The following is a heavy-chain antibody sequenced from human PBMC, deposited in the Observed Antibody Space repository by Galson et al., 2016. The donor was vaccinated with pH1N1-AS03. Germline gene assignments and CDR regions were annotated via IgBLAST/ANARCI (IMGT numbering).Heavy chain of an antibody. V-gene: IGHV4-61*08. CDR3: ARDASGLDV. CDR2: VSYTGAT. CDR1: RGSVNTDDYF. Sequence: SETLSLTCTVSRGSVNTDDYFWTWIRQPPGKGLEWIGHVSYTGATNYNPSVKGRVTISIDTSNNKFSLRLNSVSASDTAVYYCARDASGLDVWGQGTTVTVS. J-gene: IGHJ6*02.